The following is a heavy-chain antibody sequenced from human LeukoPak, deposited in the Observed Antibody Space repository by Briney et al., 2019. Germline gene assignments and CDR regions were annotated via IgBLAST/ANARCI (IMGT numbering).Heavy chain of an antibody. D-gene: IGHD3-22*01. J-gene: IGHJ4*02. V-gene: IGHV3-15*01. CDR3: TTAGTYYYDSSGYYYEGNFDY. Sequence: GGSLRLSCAASGFTFSNAWMSWVRQAPGKGLEWVGRIKRKTDGGTTDYAAPVKGRFTISRDDSKNTLYLQMNSLKTEDTAVYYCTTAGTYYYDSSGYYYEGNFDYWGQGTLVTVSS. CDR2: IKRKTDGGTT. CDR1: GFTFSNAW.